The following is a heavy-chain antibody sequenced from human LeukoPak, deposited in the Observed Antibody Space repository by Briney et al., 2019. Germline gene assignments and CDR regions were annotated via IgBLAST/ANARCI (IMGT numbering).Heavy chain of an antibody. Sequence: SVKVSCKASGGTFRSYAISWVRQAPGQGPEWMGGIVPVLGTPSYAQKFQGRVTITADDNTSTAYMELSGLRSEDTAVYYCARQLEPYYYDSSGYYWGQGTLVTVSS. V-gene: IGHV1-69*13. CDR3: ARQLEPYYYDSSGYY. CDR1: GGTFRSYA. CDR2: IVPVLGTP. J-gene: IGHJ4*02. D-gene: IGHD3-22*01.